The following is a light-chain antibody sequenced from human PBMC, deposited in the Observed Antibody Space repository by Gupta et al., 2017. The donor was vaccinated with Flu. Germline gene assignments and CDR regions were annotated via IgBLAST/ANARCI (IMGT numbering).Light chain of an antibody. CDR2: QVS. Sequence: DVWMTHSPLSPAVTLGQPASISCRSSQGLVYSDGKPYFHWFQQRPGQSPRRLIHQVSYRDSGVTDRCSGRGSGTDFTLKISRVEAEDVGVYYCMQGAHWPWAFGQGTKVEIK. CDR3: MQGAHWPWA. V-gene: IGKV2-30*01. CDR1: QGLVYSDGKPY. J-gene: IGKJ1*01.